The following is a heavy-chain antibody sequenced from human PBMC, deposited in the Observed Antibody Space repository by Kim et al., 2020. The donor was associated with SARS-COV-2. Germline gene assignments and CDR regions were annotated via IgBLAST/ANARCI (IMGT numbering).Heavy chain of an antibody. J-gene: IGHJ4*02. CDR3: ARTPEGYCSSTSCYRGFDY. CDR1: GGTFSSYA. Sequence: SVKVSCKASGGTFSSYAISWVRQAPGQGLEWMGGIIPIFGTANYAQKFQGRVTITADESTSTAYMELSSLRSEDTAVYYCARTPEGYCSSTSCYRGFDYWGQGTLVTVSS. V-gene: IGHV1-69*13. CDR2: IIPIFGTA. D-gene: IGHD2-2*02.